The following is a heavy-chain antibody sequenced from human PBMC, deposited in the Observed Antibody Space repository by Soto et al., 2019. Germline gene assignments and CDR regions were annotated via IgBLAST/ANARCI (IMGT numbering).Heavy chain of an antibody. CDR2: IYYSGTS. CDR3: ARLHRHSPNCGPLAP. Sequence: PSETLSLTCTVSGGSISDDTYYWGWIRQPPGKGLEWIGSIYYSGTSSYNPSLKSRVTMSVDTSKKQLSLRLSSVTAADTAVYYCARLHRHSPNCGPLAPWGQGTLVT. J-gene: IGHJ5*02. D-gene: IGHD3-16*02. CDR1: GGSISDDTYY. V-gene: IGHV4-39*01.